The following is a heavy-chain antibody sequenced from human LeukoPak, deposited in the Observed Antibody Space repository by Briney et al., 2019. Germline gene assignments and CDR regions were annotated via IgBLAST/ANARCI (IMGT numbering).Heavy chain of an antibody. CDR2: ISGSGGST. CDR3: AKGTTIGYCSGGSCYGGYYYYGMDV. J-gene: IGHJ6*02. V-gene: IGHV3-23*01. Sequence: PGGSLRLSCAASGFTFSSYAMSWVRQAPGKGLEWVSAISGSGGSTYYADSVKGRFTISRDNSKNTLYLQMNSLRVEDTAVYYCAKGTTIGYCSGGSCYGGYYYYGMDVWGQGTTVTVSS. CDR1: GFTFSSYA. D-gene: IGHD2-15*01.